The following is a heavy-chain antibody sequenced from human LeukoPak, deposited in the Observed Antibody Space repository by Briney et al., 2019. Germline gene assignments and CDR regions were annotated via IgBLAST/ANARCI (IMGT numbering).Heavy chain of an antibody. V-gene: IGHV3-74*01. CDR3: ARSDYGDNY. J-gene: IGHJ4*02. CDR1: GFTFSNYL. Sequence: PGGSLRLSCAASGFTFSNYLMHWVRHAPGEGLEWVSRINSDGSNKTYADPVRGRFTISRDNAKNTLYLQMSSLRVGDTAVYYCARSDYGDNYWGEGILVTVSS. D-gene: IGHD4-17*01. CDR2: INSDGSNK.